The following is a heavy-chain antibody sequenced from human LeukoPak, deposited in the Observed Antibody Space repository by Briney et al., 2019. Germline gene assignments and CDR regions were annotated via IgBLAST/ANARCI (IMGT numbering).Heavy chain of an antibody. Sequence: SETLSLTCTVSGGSISSYYWGWIRQPPGKGLEWIGYIYYSGTTNYNPSLKSRVTISVDTSKNQFSLKLSSVTAADTAVYYCARAYYDFWSGYYDYWGQGTLVTGSS. CDR1: GGSISSYY. CDR3: ARAYYDFWSGYYDY. J-gene: IGHJ4*02. V-gene: IGHV4-59*01. CDR2: IYYSGTT. D-gene: IGHD3-3*01.